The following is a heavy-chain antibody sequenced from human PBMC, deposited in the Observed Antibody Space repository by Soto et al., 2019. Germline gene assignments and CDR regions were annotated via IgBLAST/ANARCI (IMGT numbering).Heavy chain of an antibody. V-gene: IGHV4-59*03. D-gene: IGHD6-19*01. CDR3: ATGTYSSGWYWAF. CDR2: IYYTGST. J-gene: IGHJ4*02. CDR1: GGSINSYY. Sequence: SETLSLTCTVSGGSINSYYWSWIRQPPGKGLEWIGYIYYTGSTNYNPSLKSRVTMSIGTSKKVFSLKLSSLTAADTAVYYCATGTYSSGWYWAFWGQGALVTVSS.